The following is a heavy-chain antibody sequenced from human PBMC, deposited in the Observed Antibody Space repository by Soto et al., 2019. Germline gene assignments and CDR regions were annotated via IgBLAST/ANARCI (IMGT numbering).Heavy chain of an antibody. D-gene: IGHD2-2*02. Sequence: SETLSLTRTVSGGSISSSSYYWGWIRQPPGKGLEWIGSIYYSGSTYYNPSLKSRVTISVDTSKNQFSLKLSSVTAADTAVYYCARLNVVPAAIGLDPWGQGTLVTVSS. V-gene: IGHV4-39*01. CDR2: IYYSGST. CDR3: ARLNVVPAAIGLDP. CDR1: GGSISSSSYY. J-gene: IGHJ5*02.